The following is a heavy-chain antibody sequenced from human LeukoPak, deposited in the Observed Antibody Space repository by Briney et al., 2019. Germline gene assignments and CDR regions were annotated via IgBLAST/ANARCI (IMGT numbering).Heavy chain of an antibody. Sequence: ASVKVSCKASGGTFSSYAISWVRQAPGQGLEWMGGIIPIFGTANYAQKFQGRVTITADESTSTAYMELSSLRSEDTAVYYCGTKPTGTTSLSASDDMDVGGPGTTDTVAS. CDR2: IIPIFGTA. D-gene: IGHD4-17*01. V-gene: IGHV1-69*13. CDR3: GTKPTGTTSLSASDDMDV. J-gene: IGHJ6*01. CDR1: GGTFSSYA.